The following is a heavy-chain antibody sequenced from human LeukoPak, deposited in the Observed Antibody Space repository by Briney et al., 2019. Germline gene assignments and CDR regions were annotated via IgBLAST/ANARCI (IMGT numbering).Heavy chain of an antibody. J-gene: IGHJ3*02. CDR2: IYTSGST. D-gene: IGHD3-9*01. Sequence: SETLSLTCTVSGGSISSYYWSWIRQPAGKGLEWIGRIYTSGSTSYNPSLKSRVTMSVDTSKNQFSLKLSSVTAADTAVYYCATSSPDYDILTGYYIGDAFDIWGQGTMVTVSS. CDR1: GGSISSYY. V-gene: IGHV4-4*07. CDR3: ATSSPDYDILTGYYIGDAFDI.